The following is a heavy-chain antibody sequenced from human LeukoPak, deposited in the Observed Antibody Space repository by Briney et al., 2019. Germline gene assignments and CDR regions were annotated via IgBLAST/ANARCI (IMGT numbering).Heavy chain of an antibody. J-gene: IGHJ4*02. D-gene: IGHD2-2*01. CDR1: GYTFTGYS. CDR2: INPIIGAT. Sequence: GSSVKASCKASGYTFTGYSMHWVRQAPGQGLEWMGGINPIIGATNYAQKFQGRVTMTADTSTSTAYMELSRLRSEDTAVYYCARRGGRADCSSTSCYVYWGQGTLVTVSS. V-gene: IGHV1-2*02. CDR3: ARRGGRADCSSTSCYVY.